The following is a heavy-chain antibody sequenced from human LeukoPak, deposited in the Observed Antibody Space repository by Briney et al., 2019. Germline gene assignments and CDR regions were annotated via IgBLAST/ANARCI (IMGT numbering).Heavy chain of an antibody. V-gene: IGHV4-38-2*02. CDR1: GYSISSGYF. J-gene: IGHJ5*02. CDR3: ARGGYYGSGSYP. D-gene: IGHD3-10*01. Sequence: PSETLSLTCTVSGYSISSGYFWGWIRQPSGKGLEWIGSFYHSGITYYNPSLKSRVTISVEMSKNQFSLKLSSVTAADTAVYYCARGGYYGSGSYPWGQGTLVTVSS. CDR2: FYHSGIT.